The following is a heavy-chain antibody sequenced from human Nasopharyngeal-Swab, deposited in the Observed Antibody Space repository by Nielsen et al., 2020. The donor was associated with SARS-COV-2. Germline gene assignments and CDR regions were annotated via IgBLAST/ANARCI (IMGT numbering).Heavy chain of an antibody. CDR2: IYYSGST. D-gene: IGHD2-21*01. V-gene: IGHV4-59*01. Sequence: SCTVSGGSISSYYWSWIRQPPGKGLEWIGYIYYSGSTNYNPSLKSRVTISVDTSKNQFSLKLSSVTAADTAVYYCARGSVHGYGGGDFDYWGQGTLVTVSS. CDR1: GGSISSYY. J-gene: IGHJ4*02. CDR3: ARGSVHGYGGGDFDY.